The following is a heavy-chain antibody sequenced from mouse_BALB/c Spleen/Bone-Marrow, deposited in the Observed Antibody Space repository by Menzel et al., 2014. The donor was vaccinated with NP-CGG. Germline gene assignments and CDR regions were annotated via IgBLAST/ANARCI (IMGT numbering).Heavy chain of an antibody. CDR1: GYSFTDYN. Sequence: EVKVVESGPELVKPGASVKVSCKASGYSFTDYNMYWVKQSHGKSLEWIGYIDPYNGGTSYNQKFKGKASLTVDKSSSTAFMHLNSLTSEDSAVYYCARCDCDGGVWFAYWGQGTLVTVSA. V-gene: IGHV1S135*01. CDR2: IDPYNGGT. D-gene: IGHD2-4*01. J-gene: IGHJ3*01. CDR3: ARCDCDGGVWFAY.